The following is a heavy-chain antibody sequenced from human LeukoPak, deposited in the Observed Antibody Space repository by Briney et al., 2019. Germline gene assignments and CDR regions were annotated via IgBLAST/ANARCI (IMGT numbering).Heavy chain of an antibody. CDR2: IYYSGST. CDR1: GGSISSSSYY. J-gene: IGHJ3*02. V-gene: IGHV4-61*05. D-gene: IGHD3-22*01. CDR3: ARAFYDSSAFDI. Sequence: SETLSLTCTVSGGSISSSSYYWSWIRQPPGKGLEWIGYIYYSGSTNYNPSLKSRVTISVDTSKNQFSLKLSSVTAADTAVYYCARAFYDSSAFDIWGQGTMVTVSS.